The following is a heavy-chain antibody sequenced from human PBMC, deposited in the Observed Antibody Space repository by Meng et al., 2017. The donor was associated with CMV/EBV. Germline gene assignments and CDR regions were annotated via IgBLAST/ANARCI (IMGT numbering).Heavy chain of an antibody. CDR2: ISSSGSTI. CDR3: ARMGSRYSSSWYMESNWFDP. Sequence: GGSLRLSCAASGFTFSDYYMSWIRQAPGKGLEWVSYISSSGSTIYYADSVKGRFTISRDNAKNSLYLQMNSLRAEDTAVYYCARMGSRYSSSWYMESNWFDPWGQGTLVTVSS. D-gene: IGHD6-13*01. CDR1: GFTFSDYY. V-gene: IGHV3-11*04. J-gene: IGHJ5*02.